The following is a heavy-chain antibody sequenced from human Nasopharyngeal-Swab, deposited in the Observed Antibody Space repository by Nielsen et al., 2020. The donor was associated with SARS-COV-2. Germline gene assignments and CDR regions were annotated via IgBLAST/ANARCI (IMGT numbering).Heavy chain of an antibody. J-gene: IGHJ6*03. Sequence: GESLKISCAASGFTVSSSYMSWVRQAPGKGLEWVSVIYSGGSTYYADSVKGRFTISRDNSKNTLYLQMNSLRAEDTAVYYCARVSGFGELLYYYYYMDVWGKGTTVTVSS. D-gene: IGHD3-10*01. CDR1: GFTVSSSY. V-gene: IGHV3-66*01. CDR2: IYSGGST. CDR3: ARVSGFGELLYYYYYMDV.